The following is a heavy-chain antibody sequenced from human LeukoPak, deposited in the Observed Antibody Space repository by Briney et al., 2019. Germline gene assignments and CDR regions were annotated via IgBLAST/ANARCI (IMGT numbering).Heavy chain of an antibody. CDR2: IKQDGSEK. J-gene: IGHJ5*02. V-gene: IGHV3-7*01. CDR1: GFSFNNFA. D-gene: IGHD6-19*01. CDR3: ARDGSGYSSASNYNWFDP. Sequence: PGGSLRLSCAASGFSFNNFAMHWVRQAPGKGLEWVANIKQDGSEKYYVDSVKGRFTISRDNAKNSLYLQMNSLRAEDTAVYYCARDGSGYSSASNYNWFDPWGQGTLVTVSS.